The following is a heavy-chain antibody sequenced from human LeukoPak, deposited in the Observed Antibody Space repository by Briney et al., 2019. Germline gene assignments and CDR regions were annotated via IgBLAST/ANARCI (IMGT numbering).Heavy chain of an antibody. CDR2: TSSGGELT. CDR3: AKDRPNYYHDNGHYHRRGGDC. CDR1: GFTFSIYA. J-gene: IGHJ4*02. D-gene: IGHD3-10*01. V-gene: IGHV3-23*01. Sequence: GGSLRLSCAASGFTFSIYAMSWVRQGTGKGLEWVSSTSSGGELTFYADSVKGRFTISRDNSKNTLYLRMNSLRAEDTAVYYCAKDRPNYYHDNGHYHRRGGDCWGQGTLVTVSS.